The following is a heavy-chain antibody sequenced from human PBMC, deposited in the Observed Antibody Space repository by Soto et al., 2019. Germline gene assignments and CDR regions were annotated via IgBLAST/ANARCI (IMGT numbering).Heavy chain of an antibody. V-gene: IGHV3-48*02. CDR1: GFAFSDYS. CDR2: IRTTSTII. D-gene: IGHD6-19*01. Sequence: VQLVESGGGLVKPGGSLRLSSAPSGFAFSDYSMNWGRQAPGKGLEWVSFIRTTSTIIYYAASVKGRFTISRDDAKNSLYLQMNSLRDEDTAVSCCARESFSSGWRFDPWGQGTLVTVSS. CDR3: ARESFSSGWRFDP. J-gene: IGHJ5*02.